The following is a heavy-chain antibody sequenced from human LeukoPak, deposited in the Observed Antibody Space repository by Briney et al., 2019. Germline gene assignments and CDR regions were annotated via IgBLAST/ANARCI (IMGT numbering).Heavy chain of an antibody. V-gene: IGHV3-23*01. D-gene: IGHD3-10*01. CDR3: AREGYYGSGSPPSLYFDY. CDR2: ISANGGTT. J-gene: IGHJ4*02. CDR1: GFTFSTYA. Sequence: PGGSLRLSCAASGFTFSTYAMSWVRQAPGKGLEWVSVISANGGTTLYADSVKGRFTISRDHSKSTLYLQMNSLRPEDTAIYYCAREGYYGSGSPPSLYFDYWGQGTLVTVSS.